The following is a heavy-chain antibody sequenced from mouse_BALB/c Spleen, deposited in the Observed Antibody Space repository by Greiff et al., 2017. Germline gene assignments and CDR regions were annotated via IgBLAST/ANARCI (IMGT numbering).Heavy chain of an antibody. D-gene: IGHD2-4*01. CDR1: GYTFTDYA. CDR2: ISTYYGDA. Sequence: QVQLKESGAELVRPGVSVKISCKGSGYTFTDYAMHWVKQSPAKSLEWIGVISTYYGDASYNQKFKGKATMTVDKSSSTAYMELARLTSEDSAIYYCARGGIYYDYPYAMDYWGQGTSVTVSS. CDR3: ARGGIYYDYPYAMDY. V-gene: IGHV1S137*01. J-gene: IGHJ4*01.